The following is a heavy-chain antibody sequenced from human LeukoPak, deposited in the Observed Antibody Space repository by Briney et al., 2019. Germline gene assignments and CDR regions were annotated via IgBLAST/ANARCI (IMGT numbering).Heavy chain of an antibody. V-gene: IGHV4-39*07. CDR2: MYYGGNT. J-gene: IGHJ4*02. D-gene: IGHD1-26*01. CDR1: GDSISSSGSY. CDR3: ARSKNGKCDY. Sequence: SETLSLTCSVSGDSISSSGSYWGWIRQPPGKGLEWIGSMYYGGNTYYNASLKSRVTIAVDTSKNLFSLKLNSVTAADTGVYYCARSKNGKCDYWGQGTLVTVSS.